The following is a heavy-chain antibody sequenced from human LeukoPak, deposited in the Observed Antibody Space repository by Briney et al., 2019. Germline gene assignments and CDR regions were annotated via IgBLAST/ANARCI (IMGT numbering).Heavy chain of an antibody. D-gene: IGHD4-17*01. CDR3: AKDIGHDYGDRGYGMDV. Sequence: GGSLRLSCAASGFTFSSYAMHWVRQAPGKGLEWVAVISYDGSNKYYADSVKGRFTISRDNAKNSLYLQMNSLRAEDTALYYCAKDIGHDYGDRGYGMDVWGQGTTVTVSS. CDR1: GFTFSSYA. CDR2: ISYDGSNK. J-gene: IGHJ6*02. V-gene: IGHV3-30-3*01.